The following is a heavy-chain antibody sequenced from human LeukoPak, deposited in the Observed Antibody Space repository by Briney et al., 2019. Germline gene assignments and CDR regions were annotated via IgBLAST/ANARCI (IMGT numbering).Heavy chain of an antibody. CDR1: GGTFSSYA. D-gene: IGHD2-2*01. V-gene: IGHV1-69*13. J-gene: IGHJ6*02. Sequence: SVKVSCKASGGTFSSYAISWVRQAPGQGLEWMGGIIPIFGTANYAHKFLGRVTITADESTSTAYMEPSSLRSEDTAVYCCARDPQLEFCSSTSCYGEVDVWGQGTTVTVSS. CDR2: IIPIFGTA. CDR3: ARDPQLEFCSSTSCYGEVDV.